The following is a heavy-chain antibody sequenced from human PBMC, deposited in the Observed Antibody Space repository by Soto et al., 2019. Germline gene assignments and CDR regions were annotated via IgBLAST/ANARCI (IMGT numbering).Heavy chain of an antibody. CDR3: ARQTRQHWLAPFDY. CDR1: GYSFTNYW. D-gene: IGHD6-19*01. Sequence: GESLKISCEGSGYSFTNYWIAWVRQMPGKGLEWMGVIYPGDSDTRYSPSFQGQVTISADRSITTAYLQWSSLKASDTAMYYCARQTRQHWLAPFDYSGQGTLVTVSS. CDR2: IYPGDSDT. J-gene: IGHJ4*02. V-gene: IGHV5-51*01.